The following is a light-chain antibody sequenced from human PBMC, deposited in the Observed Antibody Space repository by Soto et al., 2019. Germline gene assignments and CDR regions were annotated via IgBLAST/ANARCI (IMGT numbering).Light chain of an antibody. V-gene: IGKV3-15*01. CDR1: QSVSSN. CDR2: GAS. CDR3: QQYNNWPPLT. J-gene: IGKJ4*01. Sequence: EIVMTQSPATLSVSPGERATRSCRASQSVSSNLAWYQQKPGQAPRLRIYGASTRATGIPARFSGSGSGTEFTLTISSLQSEDFAFYYCQQYNNWPPLTFGGGTKVEIK.